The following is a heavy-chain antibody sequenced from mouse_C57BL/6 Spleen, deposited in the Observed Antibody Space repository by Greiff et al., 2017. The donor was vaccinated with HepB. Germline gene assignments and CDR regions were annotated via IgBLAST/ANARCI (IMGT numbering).Heavy chain of an antibody. CDR2: ISYDGSN. Sequence: VQLKESGPGLVKPSQSLSLTCSVTGYSITSGYYWNWIRQFPGNKLEWMGYISYDGSNNYNPSLKNRISITRDTSKNQFFLKLNSVTTEDTATYYCARDPYYYGSSSAMDYWGQGTSVTVSS. J-gene: IGHJ4*01. V-gene: IGHV3-6*01. D-gene: IGHD1-1*01. CDR3: ARDPYYYGSSSAMDY. CDR1: GYSITSGYY.